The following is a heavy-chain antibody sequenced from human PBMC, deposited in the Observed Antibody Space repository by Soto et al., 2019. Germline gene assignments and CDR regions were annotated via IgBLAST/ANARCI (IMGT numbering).Heavy chain of an antibody. CDR1: GFTFSSYA. J-gene: IGHJ4*02. D-gene: IGHD5-12*01. V-gene: IGHV3-23*01. CDR2: ISGSGGST. Sequence: EVQLLESGGGLVQPGGSMRLSCAASGFTFSSYAMSWVRQAPGKGLEWVSAISGSGGSTYYADSVKGRFTISRDNSKNTLYLQMNSLRAADTAVYYCAKASGYDLVDTDYWGQGTLVTVSS. CDR3: AKASGYDLVDTDY.